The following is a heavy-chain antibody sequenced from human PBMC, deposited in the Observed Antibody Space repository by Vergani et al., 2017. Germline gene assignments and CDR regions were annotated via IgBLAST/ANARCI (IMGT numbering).Heavy chain of an antibody. CDR1: GFSFENSG. CDR3: AKSLPGIVAGNGMDV. J-gene: IGHJ6*02. D-gene: IGHD5-12*01. Sequence: QAQLVESGGGVVQPGGSLRLSCVGSGFSFENSGMHWVRQAPGKGLEWVGLIRGDGSNQYYRDSVKGRFTISRDNSKNTVYLQINGLRGEDTAIYYCAKSLPGIVAGNGMDVWGQGTTVTVFS. V-gene: IGHV3-30*02. CDR2: IRGDGSNQ.